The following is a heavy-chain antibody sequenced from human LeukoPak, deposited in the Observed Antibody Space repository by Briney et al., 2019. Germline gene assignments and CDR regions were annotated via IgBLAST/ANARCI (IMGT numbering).Heavy chain of an antibody. D-gene: IGHD3-9*01. CDR2: IKQDGSEK. Sequence: PGGSLRLSCAASGFTFSSYWMSWVRQAPGKGLEWVANIKQDGSEKYYVDSVKGRFTISRDNAKNSLYLQMNSLRAEDTAVYYCARESRHFDWSKAYYFDYWGQGTLVTVSS. CDR1: GFTFSSYW. V-gene: IGHV3-7*01. J-gene: IGHJ4*02. CDR3: ARESRHFDWSKAYYFDY.